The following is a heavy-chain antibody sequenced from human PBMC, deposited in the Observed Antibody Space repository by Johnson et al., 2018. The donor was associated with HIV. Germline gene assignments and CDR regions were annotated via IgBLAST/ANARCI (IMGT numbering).Heavy chain of an antibody. J-gene: IGHJ3*02. D-gene: IGHD2-15*01. V-gene: IGHV3-7*01. CDR3: ATGYCSGGSGPRDAFDI. Sequence: VQLVESGGGLVQPGGSLRLSCAASRFTFSSYWMSWVRQAPGKGLEWVANIKQDGSEIYYVDSVKGRFTISRDNAKNSLYLQMNSLRAEDTAVYYCATGYCSGGSGPRDAFDIWGQGTMVTVSS. CDR1: RFTFSSYW. CDR2: IKQDGSEI.